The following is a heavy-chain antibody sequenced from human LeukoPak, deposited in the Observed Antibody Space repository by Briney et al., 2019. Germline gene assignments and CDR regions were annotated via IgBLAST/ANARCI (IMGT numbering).Heavy chain of an antibody. D-gene: IGHD6-19*01. CDR2: IYYSGST. CDR1: GGSISSYY. V-gene: IGHV4-59*01. CDR3: ARDVAVAGSDYYYGMDV. Sequence: SETLSLTCTVSGGSISSYYWSWIRQPPGKGLEWIGYIYYSGSTNYNPSLKSRVTISVDTSKNQFSLKLSSVTAADTAVYYCARDVAVAGSDYYYGMDVWGQGTMVTVSS. J-gene: IGHJ6*02.